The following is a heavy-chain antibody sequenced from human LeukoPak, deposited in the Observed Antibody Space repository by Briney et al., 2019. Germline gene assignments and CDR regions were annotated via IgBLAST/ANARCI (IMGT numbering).Heavy chain of an antibody. CDR3: ARAVRFLEWTPYGDY. CDR2: INPNSGGT. J-gene: IGHJ4*02. D-gene: IGHD3-3*01. Sequence: GASVKVSCKASGYTFTGYYMHWVRQAPGQGLEWMGWINPNSGGTNYAQKFQGRVTMTRDTSISTAYMELSRLRSDDTAVYYCARAVRFLEWTPYGDYWGQGTLVTVSS. CDR1: GYTFTGYY. V-gene: IGHV1-2*02.